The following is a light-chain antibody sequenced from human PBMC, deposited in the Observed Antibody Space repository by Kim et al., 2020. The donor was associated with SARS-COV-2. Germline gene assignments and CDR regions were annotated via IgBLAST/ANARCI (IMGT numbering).Light chain of an antibody. CDR1: KLEGKY. J-gene: IGLJ1*01. CDR3: QTWDSSTEGV. CDR2: QDY. Sequence: SYELTQPPSVSVSPGQTASITCSGDKLEGKYVSWYQQKPGQSPVLVMFQDYKRPSGIPARFSGSNAGNTATLAISGTQAMDEADYFCQTWDSSTEGVFGPGTKVTVL. V-gene: IGLV3-1*01.